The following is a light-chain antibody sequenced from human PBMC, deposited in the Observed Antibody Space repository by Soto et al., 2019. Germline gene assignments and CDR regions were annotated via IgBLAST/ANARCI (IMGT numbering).Light chain of an antibody. CDR1: SSDVGGYNY. V-gene: IGLV2-14*01. CDR2: EVR. J-gene: IGLJ1*01. Sequence: QSALTQPASVSGSPGQSITISCTGTSSDVGGYNYVSWYQHHPGKAPKLIIFEVRNRPSGVSNRFSGSKSGNTASLTISGLQAEDEADYYCNSYTSSSTHDVFGTGTKLTVL. CDR3: NSYTSSSTHDV.